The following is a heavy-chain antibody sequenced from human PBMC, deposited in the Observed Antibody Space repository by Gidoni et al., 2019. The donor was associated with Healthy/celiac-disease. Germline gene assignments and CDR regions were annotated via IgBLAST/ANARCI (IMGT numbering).Heavy chain of an antibody. CDR3: ARVMGDYDSSGYEFDY. J-gene: IGHJ4*02. D-gene: IGHD3-22*01. V-gene: IGHV1-69*01. Sequence: QVQLVQSGAELKKPGSSVKVSCKASGGTFSSYAISWVRQAPGQGLEWMGGIIPIFGTANYAQKFQGRVTITADESTSTAYMELSSLRSEDTAVYYCARVMGDYDSSGYEFDYWGQGTLVTVSS. CDR1: GGTFSSYA. CDR2: IIPIFGTA.